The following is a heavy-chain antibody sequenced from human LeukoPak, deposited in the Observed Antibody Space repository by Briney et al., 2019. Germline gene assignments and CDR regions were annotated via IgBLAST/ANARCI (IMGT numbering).Heavy chain of an antibody. CDR1: GGSISSSSYY. Sequence: SETLSLTCTVSGGSISSSSYYWGWIRHPPGKGLEWIGSIYYSGSTYYNPSLKSRVTISVDTSKNQFSLKLSSVTAADTAVYYCARIPAMVRGANWFDPWGQGTLVTVSS. CDR2: IYYSGST. V-gene: IGHV4-39*01. D-gene: IGHD3-10*01. J-gene: IGHJ5*02. CDR3: ARIPAMVRGANWFDP.